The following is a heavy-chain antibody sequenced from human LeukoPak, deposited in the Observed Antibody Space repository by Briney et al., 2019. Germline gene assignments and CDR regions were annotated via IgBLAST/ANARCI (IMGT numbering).Heavy chain of an antibody. CDR3: ARAGAFTMVRGVMNYFDY. CDR2: INHSGST. D-gene: IGHD3-10*01. V-gene: IGHV4-34*01. J-gene: IGHJ4*02. Sequence: SETLSLACAVYGGSFSGYYWSWIRQPPGKGLEWTGEINHSGSTNYNPSLKSRVTISVDTSKNQFSLKLSSVTAADTAVYYCARAGAFTMVRGVMNYFDYWGQGTLVTVSS. CDR1: GGSFSGYY.